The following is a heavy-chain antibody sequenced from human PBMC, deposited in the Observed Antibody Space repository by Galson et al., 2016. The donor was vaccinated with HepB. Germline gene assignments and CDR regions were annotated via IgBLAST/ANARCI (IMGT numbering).Heavy chain of an antibody. V-gene: IGHV1-3*01. Sequence: VKVSCKASGYWFPTYDISCLRQAPGHGLEWLGWINAGNGNTKYSQKSQGRVIITRDTSANTAYMELRSLRSEDTAVYYCAKDQLFRVSSWFSFHFWGQGTLVTVSS. CDR3: AKDQLFRVSSWFSFHF. D-gene: IGHD6-13*01. CDR2: INAGNGNT. CDR1: GYWFPTYD. J-gene: IGHJ4*02.